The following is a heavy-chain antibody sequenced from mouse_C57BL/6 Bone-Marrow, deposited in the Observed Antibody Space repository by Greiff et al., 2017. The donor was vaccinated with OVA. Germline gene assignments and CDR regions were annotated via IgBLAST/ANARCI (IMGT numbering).Heavy chain of an antibody. Sequence: QVQLQQPGAELVRPGTSVKLSCKASGYTFTSYWMHWVKQRPGQGLEWIGVIDPSDSYTNYNQKFKGKATLTVDTSSSTAYMQLSSLTSEDSAVYYCARGAYGSSCYWYFDVWGTGTTVTVSS. V-gene: IGHV1-59*01. CDR2: IDPSDSYT. J-gene: IGHJ1*03. CDR1: GYTFTSYW. D-gene: IGHD1-1*01. CDR3: ARGAYGSSCYWYFDV.